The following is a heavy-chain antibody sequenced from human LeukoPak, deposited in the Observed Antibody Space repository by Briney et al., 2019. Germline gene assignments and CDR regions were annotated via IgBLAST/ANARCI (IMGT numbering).Heavy chain of an antibody. Sequence: SETLSLTCTVSGYSISSGYYWGWIRQPPGKGLEWIGSIYHSGSTYYNSSLKSRVTISVDTSKNQFSLKLSSVTAADTAVYYCAGGWLPDKNDFWGQGTLVTVSA. V-gene: IGHV4-38-2*02. CDR2: IYHSGST. D-gene: IGHD5-24*01. CDR1: GYSISSGYY. J-gene: IGHJ4*02. CDR3: AGGWLPDKNDF.